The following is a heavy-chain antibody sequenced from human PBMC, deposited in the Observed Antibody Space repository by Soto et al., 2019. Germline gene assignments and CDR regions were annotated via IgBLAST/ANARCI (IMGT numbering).Heavy chain of an antibody. Sequence: GKGLEWVAVISYDGSNKYYADSVKGRFTISRDNSKNTLYLQMNSLRAEDTAVYYCAKFFFFQAEDGIRGHVPVSAVLLNRSSDL. D-gene: IGHD2-15*01. J-gene: IGHJ2*01. V-gene: IGHV3-30*18. CDR2: ISYDGSNK. CDR3: AKFFFFQAEDGIRGHVPVSAVLLNRSSDL.